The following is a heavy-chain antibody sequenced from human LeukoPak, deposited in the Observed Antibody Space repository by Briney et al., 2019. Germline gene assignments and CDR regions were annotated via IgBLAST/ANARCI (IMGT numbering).Heavy chain of an antibody. V-gene: IGHV1-46*01. CDR3: ARDPLRYFDWFRAGPDY. CDR1: GYTFTSYY. Sequence: ASVKVSCKASGYTFTSYYMHWVRQAPGQGLEWMGIINPSGGSTSYAQKFQGGVTMTRDTSTSTVYMELSSLRSEDTAVYYCARDPLRYFDWFRAGPDYWGQGTLVTVSS. J-gene: IGHJ4*02. D-gene: IGHD3-9*01. CDR2: INPSGGST.